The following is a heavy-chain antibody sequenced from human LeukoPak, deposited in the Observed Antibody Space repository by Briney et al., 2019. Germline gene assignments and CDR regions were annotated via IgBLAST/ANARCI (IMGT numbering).Heavy chain of an antibody. CDR1: GFSLSTSGMC. V-gene: IGHV2-70*11. CDR2: IDWDDDK. CDR3: ARVDYGGNSGY. D-gene: IGHD4-17*01. Sequence: SGPTLVNPTQTLTLTCTFSGFSLSTSGMCVSWIRQPPGKALEWLARIDWDDDKYYSTPLKTRLTISKDTSKNQVVLTMTNMDPVDTATYYCARVDYGGNSGYWGQGTLVTVSS. J-gene: IGHJ4*02.